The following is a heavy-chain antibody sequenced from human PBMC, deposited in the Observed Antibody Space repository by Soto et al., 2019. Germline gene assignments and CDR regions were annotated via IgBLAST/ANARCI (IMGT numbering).Heavy chain of an antibody. Sequence: ASVKVSCKASGDTFTTYDINWVRQATGHGLEWMGWINPNSGNIGYAQRFQGRVTMTRDAAIRTAYMEVSSLRSDDTAVYYCARGRASGSYYLLDYWGQGTLVTVSS. CDR1: GDTFTTYD. J-gene: IGHJ4*02. CDR2: INPNSGNI. V-gene: IGHV1-8*01. D-gene: IGHD3-10*01. CDR3: ARGRASGSYYLLDY.